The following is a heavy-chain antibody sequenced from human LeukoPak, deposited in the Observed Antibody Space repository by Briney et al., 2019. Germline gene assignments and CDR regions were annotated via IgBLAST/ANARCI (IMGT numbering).Heavy chain of an antibody. CDR1: GYTFTSYA. Sequence: GASVKVSCKPSGYTFTSYALNWVRQAPGQGLEWMGWIHTNTERPTYAQAFTGHFVFSLDTSIDTAYLHISSLEAEDTAMFFCASAARSVRGLEAFDVWGQGTMVTVSS. D-gene: IGHD3-10*01. CDR3: ASAARSVRGLEAFDV. V-gene: IGHV7-4-1*02. CDR2: IHTNTERP. J-gene: IGHJ3*01.